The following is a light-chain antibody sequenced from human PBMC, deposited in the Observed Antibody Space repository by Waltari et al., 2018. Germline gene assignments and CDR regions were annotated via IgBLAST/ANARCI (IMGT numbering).Light chain of an antibody. J-gene: IGKJ5*01. Sequence: DIVMTQSPLSLPVTPGEPASISCRSSQSLLHSNGYNYLDWYLQKPGQSPQLLIYLGSNRASGVPDMFSGSGSGTDFTLKISRVEAEDVGVYYCMQALQTPSITFGQGTRLEIK. CDR1: QSLLHSNGYNY. CDR3: MQALQTPSIT. V-gene: IGKV2-28*01. CDR2: LGS.